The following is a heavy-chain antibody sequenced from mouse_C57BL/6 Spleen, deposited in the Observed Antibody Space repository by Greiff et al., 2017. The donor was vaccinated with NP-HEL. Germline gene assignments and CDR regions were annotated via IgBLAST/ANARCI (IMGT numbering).Heavy chain of an antibody. J-gene: IGHJ3*01. Sequence: EVHLVESGGGLVKPGGSLKLSCAASGFTFSSYAMSWVRQTPEKRLEWVATISDGGSYTYYPDNVKGRFTISRDNAKNNLYLQMSHLKSEDTAMYYCAREGNYVFAWFAYWGQGTLVTVSA. V-gene: IGHV5-4*01. D-gene: IGHD2-1*01. CDR2: ISDGGSYT. CDR1: GFTFSSYA. CDR3: AREGNYVFAWFAY.